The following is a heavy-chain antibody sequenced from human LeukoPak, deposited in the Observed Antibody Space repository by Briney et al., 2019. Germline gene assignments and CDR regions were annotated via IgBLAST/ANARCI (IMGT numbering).Heavy chain of an antibody. Sequence: SETLSLTCAVSGYSISSGYYWGWIRQPPGKGLEWIGSIYHSGSTYYNPSLKSRVTISVDTSKNQFSLKLSSVTAADTAVYYCARRQPTYYDILTGYYRDDAFDIWGQGTMVTVSS. CDR3: ARRQPTYYDILTGYYRDDAFDI. CDR1: GYSISSGYY. CDR2: IYHSGST. V-gene: IGHV4-38-2*01. D-gene: IGHD3-9*01. J-gene: IGHJ3*02.